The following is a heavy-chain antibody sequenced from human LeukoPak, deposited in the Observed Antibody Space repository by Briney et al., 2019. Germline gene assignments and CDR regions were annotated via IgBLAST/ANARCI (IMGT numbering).Heavy chain of an antibody. CDR3: ARGAEGGGNSG. V-gene: IGHV3-48*04. CDR1: GFTFSGYN. J-gene: IGHJ4*02. D-gene: IGHD4-23*01. Sequence: GGSLRLSCVASGFTFSGYNMNWVRQVPGKGLEWFSYISTSSSVIYYADSVQGRFIISRDNAKNSLYLQMNSLRAEDTAVYYCARGAEGGGNSGWGQGTLVTVSS. CDR2: ISTSSSVI.